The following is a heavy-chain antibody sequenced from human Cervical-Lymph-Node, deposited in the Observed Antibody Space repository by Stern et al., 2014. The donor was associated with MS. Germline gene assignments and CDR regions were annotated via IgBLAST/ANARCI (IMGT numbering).Heavy chain of an antibody. Sequence: QVQLGQSGAEIRKPVASVKISCEASGYTFTTYYMHWVRQAPGQGLEWVSVFNACGGKTTYAQSVQDILTVPGHTSTSTVYMELTGLRSEDTTVYYCARVLSLATSASWGQGTLVIVSS. J-gene: IGHJ5*02. CDR2: FNACGGKT. CDR3: ARVLSLATSAS. D-gene: IGHD1-1*01. V-gene: IGHV1-46*01. CDR1: GYTFTTYY.